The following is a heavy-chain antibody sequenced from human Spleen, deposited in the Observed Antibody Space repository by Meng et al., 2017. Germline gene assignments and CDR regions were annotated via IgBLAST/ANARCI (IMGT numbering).Heavy chain of an antibody. Sequence: GESLKISCAASGFTFSSYGMNWVRQAPGKGLEWVSSITAGSSYTDYADSVKGRFTISRDNAKNSLFLQMSSLRVEDTAVYYCARQLYGSGNHYNLNWFDPWGQGTLVTVSS. D-gene: IGHD3-10*01. V-gene: IGHV3-21*01. J-gene: IGHJ5*02. CDR2: ITAGSSYT. CDR3: ARQLYGSGNHYNLNWFDP. CDR1: GFTFSSYG.